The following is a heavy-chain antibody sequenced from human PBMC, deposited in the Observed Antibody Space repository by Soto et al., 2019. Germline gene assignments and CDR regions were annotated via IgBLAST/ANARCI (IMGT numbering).Heavy chain of an antibody. V-gene: IGHV3-30*18. J-gene: IGHJ4*02. CDR2: ISNDGSNK. CDR1: RFTLSSFG. Sequence: GGSMRLSCAACRFTLSSFGMHWARQAPGKGLEWVAVISNDGSNKYYADSVKGRFTISRDNSKNTLYLQMNSLRAEDMAVYYCVKEAECYDFWSGYLDYWGQGTLVTVSS. D-gene: IGHD3-3*01. CDR3: VKEAECYDFWSGYLDY.